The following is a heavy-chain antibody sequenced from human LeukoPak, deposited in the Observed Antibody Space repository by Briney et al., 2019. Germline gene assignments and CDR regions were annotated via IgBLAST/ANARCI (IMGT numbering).Heavy chain of an antibody. V-gene: IGHV1-46*01. CDR3: AREERAIAALGRGALDY. D-gene: IGHD6-13*01. Sequence: ASVKVSCKASGYTFTTYFIHWVRQAPGQGLEWMGIINISSGTTTNAQKFQGRATMTRDTSTGIVYMELSSLRSDDTAVYYCAREERAIAALGRGALDYWGQGTLVTVSS. J-gene: IGHJ4*02. CDR1: GYTFTTYF. CDR2: INISSGTT.